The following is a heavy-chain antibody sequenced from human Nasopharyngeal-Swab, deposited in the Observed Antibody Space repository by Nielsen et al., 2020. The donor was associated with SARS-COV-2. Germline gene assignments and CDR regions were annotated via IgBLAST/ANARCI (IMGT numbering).Heavy chain of an antibody. CDR3: ARGVGVDDFWSGRFDY. D-gene: IGHD3-3*01. CDR1: GFTFSSYA. Sequence: GESLKISCAASGFTFSSYAMSWVRQAPGKGLEWVSSISSSDGRTYYADSVKGRFTISRDNSKNTLYLQMNSLRAEDTAVYYCARGVGVDDFWSGRFDYWGQGTLVTVSS. V-gene: IGHV3-23*01. J-gene: IGHJ4*02. CDR2: ISSSDGRT.